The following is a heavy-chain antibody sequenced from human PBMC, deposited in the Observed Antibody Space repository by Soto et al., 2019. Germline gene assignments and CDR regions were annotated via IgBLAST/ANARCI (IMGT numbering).Heavy chain of an antibody. Sequence: PSETLSLTCTVSGGSISSSSYYWGWIRQPPGKGLEWIGSIYYSGSTYYNPSLKSRVTISVDTSKNQFSLKLSSVTAADTAVYYWARASLLCFGNSSEVLNYWGQGPLVTVSS. CDR2: IYYSGST. D-gene: IGHD3-10*01. V-gene: IGHV4-39*01. J-gene: IGHJ4*02. CDR1: GGSISSSSYY. CDR3: ARASLLCFGNSSEVLNY.